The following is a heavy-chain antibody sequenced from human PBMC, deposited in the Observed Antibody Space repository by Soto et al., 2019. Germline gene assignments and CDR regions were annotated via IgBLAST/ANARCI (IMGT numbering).Heavy chain of an antibody. CDR1: GYTFTSYG. D-gene: IGHD3-9*01. CDR3: ARAPYDILSGYYNVHHYYGIDV. CDR2: ISAYNGNT. Sequence: ASVKVSCKASGYTFTSYGISWVRQAPGQGLEWMGWISAYNGNTNYAQKLQGRVTMTTDTSTSTAYMELRSLRSDDTAVYYCARAPYDILSGYYNVHHYYGIDVWGQGTTVTVSS. V-gene: IGHV1-18*01. J-gene: IGHJ6*02.